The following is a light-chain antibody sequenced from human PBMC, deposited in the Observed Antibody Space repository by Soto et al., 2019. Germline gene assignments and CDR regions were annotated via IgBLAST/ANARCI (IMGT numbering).Light chain of an antibody. CDR2: GAS. CDR3: QQYNNWPRGT. V-gene: IGKV3D-15*01. J-gene: IGKJ1*01. CDR1: QSVSSN. Sequence: IVMTQSPATLSVSPGERATLSYRASQSVSSNLAWYQQKPGQAPRLLIYGASTRATGIPARFSGSGSGTEFTLTISSLQSEDFAVFYCQQYNNWPRGTFGQGTKVEIK.